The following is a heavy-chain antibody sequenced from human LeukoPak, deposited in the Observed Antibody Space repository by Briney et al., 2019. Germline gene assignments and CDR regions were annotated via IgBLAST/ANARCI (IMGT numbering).Heavy chain of an antibody. D-gene: IGHD3-10*02. CDR1: GFTFSYA. CDR2: ISGSGGST. CDR3: AELGITMIGGV. Sequence: GGSLRLSCAASGFTFSYAMSWVRQAPGKGLEWVSAISGSGGSTYYADSVKGRFTISRDNSKNTLYLQMNSLRAEDTAVYYCAELGITMIGGVWGKGTTVTISS. J-gene: IGHJ6*04. V-gene: IGHV3-23*01.